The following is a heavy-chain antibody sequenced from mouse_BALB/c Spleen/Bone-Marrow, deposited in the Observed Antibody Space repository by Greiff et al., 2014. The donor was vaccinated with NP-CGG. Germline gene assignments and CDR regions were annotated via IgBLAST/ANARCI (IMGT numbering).Heavy chain of an antibody. D-gene: IGHD2-3*01. CDR1: GYAFTDYL. CDR3: ARYDGYFDY. V-gene: IGHV1-54*01. J-gene: IGHJ2*01. Sequence: VKLMESGAELVRPGTSVKVSCKASGYAFTDYLMEWLKQRPGQGLEWIGVINPGSGSTNYNEKFKDKATLTADKSSSTAHMQLSSLTSDDSAVYFCARYDGYFDYWGQGTILTVSS. CDR2: INPGSGST.